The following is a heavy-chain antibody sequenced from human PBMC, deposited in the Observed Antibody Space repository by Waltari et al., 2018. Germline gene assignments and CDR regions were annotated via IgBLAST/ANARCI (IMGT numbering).Heavy chain of an antibody. CDR1: GGSISGFY. CDR3: ARGGGGDWEWFDP. CDR2: IYYTGST. V-gene: IGHV4-59*01. J-gene: IGHJ5*02. D-gene: IGHD2-21*02. Sequence: QVQLQESGPSLLKPSETLSLICTVSGGSISGFYWSWVRQPPGKGLDWIGYIYYTGSTNFNPSLISRVTISVHTSKIPFSLKLSSVTAADTAFYYCARGGGGDWEWFDPWCQGTLVTVSS.